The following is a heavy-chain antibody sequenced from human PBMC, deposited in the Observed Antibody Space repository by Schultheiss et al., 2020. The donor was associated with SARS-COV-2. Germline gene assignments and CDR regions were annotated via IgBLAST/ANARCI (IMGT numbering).Heavy chain of an antibody. D-gene: IGHD5-18*01. CDR1: GFTFSSYS. V-gene: IGHV3-21*01. Sequence: GESLKISCEASGFTFSSYSMNWVRLAPGKGLEWVSSISGTSSSSSYIYYADSVKGRFTISRDNAKNSLYLQMNSLRAEDTAVYYCATISRTYRYRDYWGQGTLVTVSS. CDR2: ISGTSSSSSYI. CDR3: ATISRTYRYRDY. J-gene: IGHJ4*02.